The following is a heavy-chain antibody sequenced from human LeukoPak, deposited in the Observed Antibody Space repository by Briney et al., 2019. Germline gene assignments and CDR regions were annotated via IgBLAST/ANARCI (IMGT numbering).Heavy chain of an antibody. Sequence: SETLSLTCTVSGGSISSYYWGWIRQPPGKGLEWIGSIYYSGSTYYNPSLKSRVTISVDTSKNQFSLKLSSVTAADTAVYYCAGAYSSSSYYFDYWGQGTLVTVSS. CDR1: GGSISSYY. D-gene: IGHD6-13*01. J-gene: IGHJ4*02. V-gene: IGHV4-39*01. CDR3: AGAYSSSSYYFDY. CDR2: IYYSGST.